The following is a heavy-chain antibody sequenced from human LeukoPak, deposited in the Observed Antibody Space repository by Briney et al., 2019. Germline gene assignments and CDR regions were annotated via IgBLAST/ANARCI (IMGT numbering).Heavy chain of an antibody. J-gene: IGHJ4*02. V-gene: IGHV3-9*01. CDR1: GFAFDDYA. Sequence: GGSLRLSCAASGFAFDDYAMHWVRQAPGKGLEWVSGLSWNSNSIRYADSVKGRFTMSRDNAKNSLYLQMNSLRAEDTAFYYCARGYYESSGYVGYFDYWGQGTLVTVSS. D-gene: IGHD3-22*01. CDR3: ARGYYESSGYVGYFDY. CDR2: LSWNSNSI.